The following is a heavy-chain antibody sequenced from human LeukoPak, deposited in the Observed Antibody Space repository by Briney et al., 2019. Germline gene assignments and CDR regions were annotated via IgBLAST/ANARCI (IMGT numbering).Heavy chain of an antibody. CDR3: ARDAYFDYYDSSGNDY. CDR2: ISSSSSYI. D-gene: IGHD3-22*01. CDR1: GFTFSSYE. Sequence: GGSLRLSCAASGFTFSSYEMNWVRQAPGKGLEWVSSISSSSSYIYYADSVKGRFTISRDNAKNSLYLQMNSLRAEDTAVYYCARDAYFDYYDSSGNDYWGQGTLVTVSS. J-gene: IGHJ4*02. V-gene: IGHV3-21*01.